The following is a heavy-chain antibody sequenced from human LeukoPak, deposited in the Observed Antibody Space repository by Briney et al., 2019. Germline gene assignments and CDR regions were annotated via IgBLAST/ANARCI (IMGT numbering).Heavy chain of an antibody. V-gene: IGHV3-74*01. CDR3: ARGTTVAFDY. CDR2: INSDESDI. D-gene: IGHD1-1*01. Sequence: GGSLRLSCAASEFPFSIYWMHWVRQAPGKGLVWVSSINSDESDIRYADSVKGRFTISRDNAKNTVSLQMNSLRAEDTAVYYCARGTTVAFDYWGQGILVTVSS. J-gene: IGHJ4*02. CDR1: EFPFSIYW.